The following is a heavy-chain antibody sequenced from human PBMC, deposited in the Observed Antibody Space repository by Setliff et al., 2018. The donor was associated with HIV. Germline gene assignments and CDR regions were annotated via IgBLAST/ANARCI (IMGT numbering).Heavy chain of an antibody. J-gene: IGHJ4*02. D-gene: IGHD3-10*01. CDR1: GGPISSGTYY. V-gene: IGHV4-61*02. CDR2: IYTSGST. Sequence: SETLSLTCTVSGGPISSGTYYWSWIRQPAGKGLEWIGRIYTSGSTNYNPSLKSRVTISVDTSKNQLSLKLSSVTAADAAVYYCARESYFYYFDYWGQGTLVTVSS. CDR3: ARESYFYYFDY.